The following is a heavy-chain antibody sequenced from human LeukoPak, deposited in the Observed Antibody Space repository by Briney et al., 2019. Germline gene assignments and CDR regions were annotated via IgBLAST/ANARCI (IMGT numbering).Heavy chain of an antibody. Sequence: GGSLKLSCAASGFTFSDSAIHWVRQSTGKGLEWVGRIRSKADTYATTYGASLKCRFTISRDDSRNRAYLQMSSLRTEDTAVYYCTREYSSGWPFDFWGQGTLVTVSS. D-gene: IGHD6-19*01. J-gene: IGHJ4*02. V-gene: IGHV3-73*01. CDR1: GFTFSDSA. CDR2: IRSKADTYAT. CDR3: TREYSSGWPFDF.